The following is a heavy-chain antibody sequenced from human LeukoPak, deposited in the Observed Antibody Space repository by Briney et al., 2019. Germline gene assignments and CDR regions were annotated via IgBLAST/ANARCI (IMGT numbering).Heavy chain of an antibody. J-gene: IGHJ4*02. CDR1: GFSISSRTYY. CDR2: IHHSNTS. CDR3: ARHSGYERD. Sequence: SKTLSLTCTVSGFSISSRTYYCSWIHQPPGQGMEWIGYIHHSNTSYDSPSLERRATSSVDTQKTQFYLMFSSVTAADTAVYYCARHSGYERDWGQGTLVTVSS. D-gene: IGHD5-12*01. V-gene: IGHV4-30-4*01.